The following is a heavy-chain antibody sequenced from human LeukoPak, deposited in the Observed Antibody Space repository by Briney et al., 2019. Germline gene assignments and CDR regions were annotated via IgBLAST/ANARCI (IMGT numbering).Heavy chain of an antibody. Sequence: PSETLSLTCTVSGGSISSYYWSWIRQPPGKGLEWLGYIYYSGSTNYNPSLKSRVTISVDTSKNQFSLKLSSVTAADTAVYYCARGVGDDILTGYFYYSYYMDVWGKGTTVTISS. J-gene: IGHJ6*03. V-gene: IGHV4-59*01. D-gene: IGHD3-9*01. CDR3: ARGVGDDILTGYFYYSYYMDV. CDR2: IYYSGST. CDR1: GGSISSYY.